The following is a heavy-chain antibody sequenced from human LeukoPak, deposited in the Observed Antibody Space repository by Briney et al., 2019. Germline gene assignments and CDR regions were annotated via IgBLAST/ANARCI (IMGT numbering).Heavy chain of an antibody. CDR1: GFTFSSYW. J-gene: IGHJ3*02. CDR2: IKSKTDGGTT. CDR3: TTDLCGGDCYVEMWAFDI. D-gene: IGHD2-21*02. V-gene: IGHV3-15*01. Sequence: PGGSLRLSCAASGFTFSSYWMSWVRQAPGKGLEWVGRIKSKTDGGTTDYAAPVKGRFTISRDDSKNTLYLQMNSLKTEDTAVYYCTTDLCGGDCYVEMWAFDIWGQGTMVTVSS.